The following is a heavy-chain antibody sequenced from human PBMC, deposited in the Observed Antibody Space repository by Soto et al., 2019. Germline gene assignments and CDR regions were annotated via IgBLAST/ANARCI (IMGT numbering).Heavy chain of an antibody. CDR1: GFTFSSYD. D-gene: IGHD5-18*01. Sequence: GGSLRLSCAASGFTFSSYDMHWVRQATGKGLEWVSAIGTAGDTYYPGSVKGRFTISRENAKNSLYLQMNSLRAEDTAVYYCERALTAMVPSEPGYWGQGTLVTVSS. CDR2: IGTAGDT. CDR3: ERALTAMVPSEPGY. J-gene: IGHJ4*02. V-gene: IGHV3-13*01.